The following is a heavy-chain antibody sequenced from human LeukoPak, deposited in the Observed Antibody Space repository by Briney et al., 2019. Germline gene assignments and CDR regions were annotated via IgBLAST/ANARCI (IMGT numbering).Heavy chain of an antibody. J-gene: IGHJ4*02. CDR2: ISGSGGST. D-gene: IGHD3-10*01. CDR1: GFTFSSYT. V-gene: IGHV3-23*01. CDR3: GRFGELFSFDY. Sequence: GGSLRLSCAASGFTFSSYTMSWVRQAPGKGLEWVSAISGSGGSTYYADSVKGRFTISRDNSKNTLYLQMNSLRAEDTAVYYCGRFGELFSFDYWGQGTLVTVSS.